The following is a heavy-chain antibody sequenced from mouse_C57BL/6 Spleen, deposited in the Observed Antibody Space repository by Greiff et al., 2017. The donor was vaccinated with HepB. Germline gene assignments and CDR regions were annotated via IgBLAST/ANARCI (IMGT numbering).Heavy chain of an antibody. CDR3: ARTVYYSNPRPMDY. D-gene: IGHD2-5*01. CDR2: IYPGDGDT. CDR1: GYAFSSSW. J-gene: IGHJ4*01. V-gene: IGHV1-82*01. Sequence: QVQLQQSGPELVKPGASVKISCKASGYAFSSSWMNWVKQRPGKGLEWIGRIYPGDGDTNYNGKFKGKATLTADKSSSTAYMQLSSLTSEDSAVYFCARTVYYSNPRPMDYWGQGTSVTVSS.